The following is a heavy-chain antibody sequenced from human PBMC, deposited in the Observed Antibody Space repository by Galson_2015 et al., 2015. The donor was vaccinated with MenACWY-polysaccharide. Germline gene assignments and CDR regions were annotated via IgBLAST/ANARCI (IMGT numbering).Heavy chain of an antibody. CDR1: GFTFGDYA. CDR3: TRDRPLDY. J-gene: IGHJ4*02. V-gene: IGHV3-49*03. Sequence: SLRLSCAASGFTFGDYAMAWFRQAPGKGLEWVGFIRSKADNGIIAYAASVKGRFTISRDDSKSIAYLQMNSLKIEDAGVYYCTRDRPLDYWGQGTLVTVSS. CDR2: IRSKADNGII. D-gene: IGHD6-6*01.